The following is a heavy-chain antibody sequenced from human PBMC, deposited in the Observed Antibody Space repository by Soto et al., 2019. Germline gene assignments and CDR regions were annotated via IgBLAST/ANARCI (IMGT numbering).Heavy chain of an antibody. J-gene: IGHJ4*02. CDR2: INHSGST. Sequence: PSETXSLTCAVYGGSFSGYHWSWIRQPPGKGLEWIGEINHSGSTNYNPSLKSRVTISVDTSKNQFSLKLSSVTAADTAVYYCAIRAGTYWGQGTVLTVSS. D-gene: IGHD6-19*01. V-gene: IGHV4-34*01. CDR3: AIRAGTY. CDR1: GGSFSGYH.